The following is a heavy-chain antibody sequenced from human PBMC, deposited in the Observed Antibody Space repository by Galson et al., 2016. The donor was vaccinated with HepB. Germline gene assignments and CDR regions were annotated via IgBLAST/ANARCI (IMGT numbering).Heavy chain of an antibody. CDR2: ISPDNGNR. CDR3: AREGRPMNV. CDR1: GYTFINYI. V-gene: IGHV1-18*01. J-gene: IGHJ6*02. Sequence: SVKVSCKASGYTFINYIINWVRQVPGQGFEWMGWISPDNGNRNSAQKFQGRFTMTTDPSTSTAYMELGTSRSDDTAVYYCAREGRPMNVWGQGTTVTVSS.